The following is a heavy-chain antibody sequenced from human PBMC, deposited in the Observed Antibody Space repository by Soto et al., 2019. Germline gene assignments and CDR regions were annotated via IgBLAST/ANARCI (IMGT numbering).Heavy chain of an antibody. D-gene: IGHD3-3*01. V-gene: IGHV1-69*01. CDR2: IIPIFGTA. CDR3: ARSEYRYDFWSGHYYYSGMDV. J-gene: IGHJ6*02. CDR1: GGTFSSYA. Sequence: QVQLVQSGAEVKKPGSSVKVSCKASGGTFSSYAISWVRQAPGQGLEWRGGIIPIFGTANYAQKFQGRVTIHADESTSTAYLELSRLRSEDTAVYYCARSEYRYDFWSGHYYYSGMDVWGQGTTVTVSS.